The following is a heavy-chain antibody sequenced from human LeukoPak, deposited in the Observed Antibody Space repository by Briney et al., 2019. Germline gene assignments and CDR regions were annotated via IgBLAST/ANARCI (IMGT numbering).Heavy chain of an antibody. V-gene: IGHV3-66*01. D-gene: IGHD6-19*01. Sequence: PGGSLRLSCAASGFSVSGTHMSWVRQAPGEGLEWVAAMYTGGTTYYTDAVTGRFTVSRDTSRNILFLHMDSLRAEDTAVYYCATVYNSGWTLDYWGQGTLVTVSS. CDR3: ATVYNSGWTLDY. CDR1: GFSVSGTH. J-gene: IGHJ4*02. CDR2: MYTGGTT.